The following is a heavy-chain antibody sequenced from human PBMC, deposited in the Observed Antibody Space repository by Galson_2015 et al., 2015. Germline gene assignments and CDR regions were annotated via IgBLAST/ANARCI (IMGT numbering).Heavy chain of an antibody. CDR3: ARHFYGSGAYYLDH. CDR2: IYPGDSNT. Sequence: QSGAEVKKPGESLKISCGGSGYSFTNYWIAWVRQMPGKGLEWMGIIYPGDSNTRYSPSFQGQVTISADKSISTTYLQWSSLKASDTAIYYYARHFYGSGAYYLDHWGQGTLVTVSS. V-gene: IGHV5-51*01. CDR1: GYSFTNYW. D-gene: IGHD3-10*01. J-gene: IGHJ4*02.